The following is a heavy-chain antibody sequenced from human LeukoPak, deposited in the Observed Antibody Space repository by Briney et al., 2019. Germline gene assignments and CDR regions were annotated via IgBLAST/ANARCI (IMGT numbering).Heavy chain of an antibody. CDR3: ARLGATTYDY. J-gene: IGHJ4*02. CDR1: GYTFTSYG. D-gene: IGHD1-26*01. Sequence: VASVKVSCKASGYTFTSYGISRVRQAPGQGLEWMGWINPNSGGTNYAQKFQGRVTMTRDASISTAYMELSRLRSDDTAVYYCARLGATTYDYWGQGTLVTVSS. V-gene: IGHV1-2*02. CDR2: INPNSGGT.